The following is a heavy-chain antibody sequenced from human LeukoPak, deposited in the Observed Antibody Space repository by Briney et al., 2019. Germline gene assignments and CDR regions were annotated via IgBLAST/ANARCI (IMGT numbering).Heavy chain of an antibody. CDR3: ATGETGSTLGGY. J-gene: IGHJ4*02. CDR1: GGPLSAYY. Sequence: SETLSLTCTVSGGPLSAYYWTWIRQPPGRGLEWIGYIYDSGSTNYNPSLKSRVTISVDTSKNQFSLKLTSVTAADTAVYYCATGETGSTLGGYWGQGTLVTVSS. V-gene: IGHV4-59*01. CDR2: IYDSGST. D-gene: IGHD1-1*01.